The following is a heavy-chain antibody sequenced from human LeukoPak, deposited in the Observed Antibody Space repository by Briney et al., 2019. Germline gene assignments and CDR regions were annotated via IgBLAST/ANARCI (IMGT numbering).Heavy chain of an antibody. Sequence: GGSLRLSCAASGFTFSNYNMNWVRQAPGKGLEWVSSISSSSSYIYYADSAKGRFTISRDNAKNSLYLQMNSLRAEDTAVYYCARDGFAYDILTGYYIPFGWGQGTLVTVSS. CDR1: GFTFSNYN. D-gene: IGHD3-9*01. CDR2: ISSSSSYI. V-gene: IGHV3-21*01. CDR3: ARDGFAYDILTGYYIPFG. J-gene: IGHJ4*02.